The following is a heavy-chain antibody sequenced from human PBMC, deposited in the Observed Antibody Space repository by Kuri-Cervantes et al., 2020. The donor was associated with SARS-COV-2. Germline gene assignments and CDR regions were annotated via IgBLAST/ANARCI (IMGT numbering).Heavy chain of an antibody. V-gene: IGHV1-69*13. Sequence: SAKVSCKASGYTFTSYDINWVRQATGQGLEWMGGIIPIFGTANYAQKFQGRVTITADESTSTAYMELSRLRSDDTALYYCARWTSAYYGMDVWGQGTTVTVSS. J-gene: IGHJ6*02. CDR3: ARWTSAYYGMDV. CDR1: GYTFTSYD. CDR2: IIPIFGTA. D-gene: IGHD3/OR15-3a*01.